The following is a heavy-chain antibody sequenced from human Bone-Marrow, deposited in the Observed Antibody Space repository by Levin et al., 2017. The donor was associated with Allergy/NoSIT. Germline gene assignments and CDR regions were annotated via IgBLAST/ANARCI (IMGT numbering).Heavy chain of an antibody. CDR1: GYTFTSYG. CDR3: ARDSSGAPDY. V-gene: IGHV1-18*01. CDR2: ISAYNGDT. Sequence: PGESLKISCKASGYTFTSYGISWVRQAPGQGLEWMGWISAYNGDTNYAQELQGRVTMTTDASTSTAYMELRSLRSDDTAVYFCARDSSGAPDYWGQGTLVTVSS. D-gene: IGHD3-22*01. J-gene: IGHJ4*02.